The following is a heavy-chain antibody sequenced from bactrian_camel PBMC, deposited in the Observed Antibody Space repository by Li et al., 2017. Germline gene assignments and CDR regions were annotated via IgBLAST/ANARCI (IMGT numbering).Heavy chain of an antibody. CDR3: ASYGLGNYEY. J-gene: IGHJ4*01. CDR2: IEGNGRKT. Sequence: DVQLVESGGDLVQPGGSLRLSCATSLSTFTNYAMSWVRMVPGKGLEWVSAIEGNGRKTWYADSVKGRFTISRDNAKNTVALQMNSLKTEDTGVYFCASYGLGNYEYWGQGTQVTVS. D-gene: IGHD5*01. CDR1: LSTFTNYA. V-gene: IGHV3S42*01.